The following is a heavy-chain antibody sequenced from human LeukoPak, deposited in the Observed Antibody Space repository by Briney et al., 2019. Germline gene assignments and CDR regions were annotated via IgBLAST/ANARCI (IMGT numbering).Heavy chain of an antibody. Sequence: ASVKVSCKASGYTFTSYDISWVRQAPGQGLEWVGWISTYNDNTRYAQKLQGRVTMTTDTSTSTVYMELKSLRSDDTAVYYCARIQSRIIAARPGNPAFDYWGRGTLVTVSS. CDR1: GYTFTSYD. CDR3: ARIQSRIIAARPGNPAFDY. CDR2: ISTYNDNT. D-gene: IGHD6-6*01. V-gene: IGHV1-18*01. J-gene: IGHJ4*02.